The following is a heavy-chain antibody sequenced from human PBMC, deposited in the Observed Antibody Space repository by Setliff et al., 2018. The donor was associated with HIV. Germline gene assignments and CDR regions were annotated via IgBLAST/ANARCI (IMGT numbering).Heavy chain of an antibody. D-gene: IGHD2-15*01. CDR3: ARTRSGGSSVYYYYYMDV. CDR2: MNPNSGNR. Sequence: ASVKVSCKTSGYTFTSYDINWVRQATGQGLEWMGWMNPNSGNRGCAQKFQGRVTITWNTSISTAYMELGSLGFDDTAVYFCARTRSGGSSVYYYYYMDVWGQGTAVTVSS. CDR1: GYTFTSYD. V-gene: IGHV1-8*03. J-gene: IGHJ6*03.